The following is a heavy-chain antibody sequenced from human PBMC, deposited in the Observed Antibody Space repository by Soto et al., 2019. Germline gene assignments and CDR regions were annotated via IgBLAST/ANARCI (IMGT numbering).Heavy chain of an antibody. J-gene: IGHJ6*02. Sequence: GGSLRLSCAASGFTFSSYGMHWVRQAPGKGLEWVAVISYDGSNKYYADSVKGRFTISRDNSKNTLYLQMNSLRAEDTAVYYCAKRGTGGTYYDFWSGEGSDVWGQGTTVTVSS. V-gene: IGHV3-30*18. CDR2: ISYDGSNK. CDR3: AKRGTGGTYYDFWSGEGSDV. CDR1: GFTFSSYG. D-gene: IGHD3-3*01.